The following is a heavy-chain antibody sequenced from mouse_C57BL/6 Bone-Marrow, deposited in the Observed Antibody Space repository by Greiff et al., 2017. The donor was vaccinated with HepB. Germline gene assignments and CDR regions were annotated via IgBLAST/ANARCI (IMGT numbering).Heavy chain of an antibody. CDR3: TRKGAMDY. V-gene: IGHV1-15*01. J-gene: IGHJ4*01. CDR1: GYTFTDYE. CDR2: IDPETGGT. Sequence: QVQLKESGAELVRPGASVTLSCKASGYTFTDYEMHWVKRTPVHGLEWIGAIDPETGGTAYNQKFKGKAILTADKSSSTAYMELRSLTSEDSAVYYCTRKGAMDYWGQGTSVTVSS.